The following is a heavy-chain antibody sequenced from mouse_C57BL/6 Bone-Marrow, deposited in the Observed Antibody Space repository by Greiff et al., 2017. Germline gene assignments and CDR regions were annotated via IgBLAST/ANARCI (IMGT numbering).Heavy chain of an antibody. D-gene: IGHD1-1*01. Sequence: QVQLQQPGAELVRPGTSVKLSCKASGYTFTSYWMHWVKQRPGQGLEWIGVIDPSDSYTNYNQKFKGKATLTVDTSSSPAYMQLSSLTSEDSAVYYCAILYFDYWGQGTTLTVSS. J-gene: IGHJ2*01. CDR3: AILYFDY. CDR2: IDPSDSYT. V-gene: IGHV1-59*01. CDR1: GYTFTSYW.